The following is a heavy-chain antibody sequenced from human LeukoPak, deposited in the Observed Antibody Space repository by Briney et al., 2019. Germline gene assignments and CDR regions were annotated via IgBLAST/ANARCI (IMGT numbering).Heavy chain of an antibody. CDR2: FDPEDGET. Sequence: ASVKVSCKVSGYTLTELSMHWVRQAPGKGLEWMGGFDPEDGETIYAQKFQGRVTMTEDTSTDTAYMELSSLRSEDTAVYYCATSHSGSYSAFDYWGQGTLGTVSS. CDR1: GYTLTELS. J-gene: IGHJ4*02. CDR3: ATSHSGSYSAFDY. D-gene: IGHD1-26*01. V-gene: IGHV1-24*01.